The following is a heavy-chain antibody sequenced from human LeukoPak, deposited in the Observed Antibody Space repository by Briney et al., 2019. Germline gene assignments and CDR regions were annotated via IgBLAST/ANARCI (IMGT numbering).Heavy chain of an antibody. CDR2: INPDSGGT. D-gene: IGHD2-2*01. J-gene: IGHJ6*02. V-gene: IGHV1-2*04. Sequence: GASVKVSRMASGYTFTGYYMHWVRPAPGQGLEWMGWINPDSGGTNYAQKFQGWVTMTRDTSISTAYMELSRLRSDDTAVYYCARQLYCSSTSCYVYYYYGMDVWGQGTTVTVSS. CDR1: GYTFTGYY. CDR3: ARQLYCSSTSCYVYYYYGMDV.